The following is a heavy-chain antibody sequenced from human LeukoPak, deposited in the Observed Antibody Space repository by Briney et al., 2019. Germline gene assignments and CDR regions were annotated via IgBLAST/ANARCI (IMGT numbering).Heavy chain of an antibody. V-gene: IGHV1-2*02. CDR2: INPNSGGT. D-gene: IGHD3-10*01. CDR1: GYTFTGYY. J-gene: IGHJ4*02. Sequence: ASVTVSCKASGYTFTGYYMHWVRQAPGQGLEWMGWINPNSGGTNYAQKFQGRVTITRDTSISTAYMELSRLRSDDTAVYYCARAMVRGAIDDYWGQGTLVTVSS. CDR3: ARAMVRGAIDDY.